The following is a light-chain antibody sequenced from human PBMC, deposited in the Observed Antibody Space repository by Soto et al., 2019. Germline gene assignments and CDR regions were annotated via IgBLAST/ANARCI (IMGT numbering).Light chain of an antibody. CDR1: SSDVGGYNY. CDR3: SSYTSSSTLEV. Sequence: QSVLTQPASVSGSPGQSITISCTGTSSDVGGYNYVSWYQQHPGKAPKVMIYDVSNRPSGVSNRFSGSKSGNTASLTISGLQAEDESDYYCSSYTSSSTLEVFGTGTKLTVL. V-gene: IGLV2-14*01. J-gene: IGLJ1*01. CDR2: DVS.